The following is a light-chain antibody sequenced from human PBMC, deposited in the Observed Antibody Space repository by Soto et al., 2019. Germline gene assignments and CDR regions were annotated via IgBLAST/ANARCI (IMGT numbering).Light chain of an antibody. CDR2: GIS. CDR1: QNLLHTDGKTY. J-gene: IGKJ4*01. V-gene: IGKV2D-29*01. CDR3: MQSIQPPFT. Sequence: DIVMTQTPLSLSVTPGQPASISCKSSQNLLHTDGKTYFYWYLQKPGQPPQLLIYGISNRFSGVPDRFTGSGSGTTCTLKISRVEAEDVGVYYSMQSIQPPFTFGGGTKVESK.